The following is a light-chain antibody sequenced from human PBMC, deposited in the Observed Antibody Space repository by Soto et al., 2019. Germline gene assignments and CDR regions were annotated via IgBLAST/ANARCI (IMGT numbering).Light chain of an antibody. J-gene: IGKJ4*01. CDR3: QQYYIFPLA. Sequence: VLWMTQSPSLLSASTGDRVTITCRTSQGVSTYVAWYQQKPGKPPKPLIYAASTLHSGVPARFSGSGSGTDFTLTISGLQSEVFATDYCQQYYIFPLAFGGGTKVEIK. CDR2: AAS. CDR1: QGVSTY. V-gene: IGKV1D-8*01.